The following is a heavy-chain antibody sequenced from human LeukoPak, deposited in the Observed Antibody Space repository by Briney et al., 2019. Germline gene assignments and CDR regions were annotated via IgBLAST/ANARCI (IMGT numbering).Heavy chain of an antibody. CDR1: GFTFSNYI. CDR2: SSTSSTYM. CDR3: ARAMSFYYGSAFDY. Sequence: GGSLRLSCAASGFTFSNYILNWVRQAPGEGLKWVSSSSTSSTYMYYADSVKGRFTISRDNAKSSLYLQMNSLRAEDTAVYYCARAMSFYYGSAFDYWGQGTLVTVSS. V-gene: IGHV3-21*01. D-gene: IGHD3-10*01. J-gene: IGHJ4*02.